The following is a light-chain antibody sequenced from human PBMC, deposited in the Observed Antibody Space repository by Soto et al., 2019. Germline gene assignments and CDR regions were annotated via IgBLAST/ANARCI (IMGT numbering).Light chain of an antibody. J-gene: IGLJ1*01. CDR1: SSDVGGYNY. CDR2: DVS. V-gene: IGLV2-14*03. CDR3: SSYTSSSSYV. Sequence: QSVLTQPASVSGSPGQSITISCTGTSSDVGGYNYVSWYQHHPGKAPKLMIYDVSDRPSGVSNRFSGSKSGNTASLTISGLQAEDEAEYYCSSYTSSSSYVFGTGTRSPS.